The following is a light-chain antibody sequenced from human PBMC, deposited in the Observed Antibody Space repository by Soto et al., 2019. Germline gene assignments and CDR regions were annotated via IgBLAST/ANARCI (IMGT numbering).Light chain of an antibody. Sequence: QSVLTQPPSVSGAPGQRVTISCTGSSSNIGAGYDVHWYQQLPGTAPKLLIYGNSNRPSGVPDRFSGSKSGTSAXLAITGLQAEDEAGYYCQSYDSSLSGSVVFGGGTKLTVL. CDR3: QSYDSSLSGSVV. CDR2: GNS. J-gene: IGLJ2*01. CDR1: SSNIGAGYD. V-gene: IGLV1-40*01.